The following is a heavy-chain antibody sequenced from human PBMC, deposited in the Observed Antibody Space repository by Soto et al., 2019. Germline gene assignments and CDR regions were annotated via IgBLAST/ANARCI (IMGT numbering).Heavy chain of an antibody. J-gene: IGHJ3*02. CDR2: IYWDDDK. Sequence: QITLKESGPTLVKPTQTLTLTCTFSGFSLTTSEMGVGWIRQPPGKALEWLAVIYWDDDKRYCPSLKSRLTITKDTTKNPVVLTMTNMDPVDTATYYCAHRGCSGVTCYDDAFYIWGQGTMVTVSS. CDR1: GFSLTTSEMG. V-gene: IGHV2-5*02. CDR3: AHRGCSGVTCYDDAFYI. D-gene: IGHD2-15*01.